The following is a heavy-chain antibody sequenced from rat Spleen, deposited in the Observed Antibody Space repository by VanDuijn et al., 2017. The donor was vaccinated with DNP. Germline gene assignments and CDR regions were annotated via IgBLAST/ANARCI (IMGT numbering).Heavy chain of an antibody. CDR2: INSSGAT. CDR3: ARGLNYGGYIYSWYFDF. D-gene: IGHD1-11*01. Sequence: EVQLQESGPGLVKPSQSLSLTCSVTGFSITRSYRWNWIRKFPGNKMEWMGYINSSGATAYNPSLRSRISITRDTSKNQFFLQLNSVTTEDTATYYCARGLNYGGYIYSWYFDFWGPGTMVTVSS. CDR1: GFSITRSY. V-gene: IGHV3-1*01. J-gene: IGHJ1*01.